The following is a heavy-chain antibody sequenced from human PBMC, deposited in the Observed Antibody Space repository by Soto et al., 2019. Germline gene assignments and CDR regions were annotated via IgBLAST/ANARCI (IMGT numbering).Heavy chain of an antibody. CDR1: GYSFTRYC. V-gene: IGHV5-51*01. D-gene: IGHD2-21*02. CDR2: IYPGDSDT. Sequence: GESLKISCKGSGYSFTRYCIGWGLQMPWKGLEWMGIIYPGDSDTRYSPSFQGQVTTSADKSISTAYLQWSSLKASDTAMYYCARLTTPLTYCGGDCYPDYWGQGTLVTVSS. J-gene: IGHJ4*02. CDR3: ARLTTPLTYCGGDCYPDY.